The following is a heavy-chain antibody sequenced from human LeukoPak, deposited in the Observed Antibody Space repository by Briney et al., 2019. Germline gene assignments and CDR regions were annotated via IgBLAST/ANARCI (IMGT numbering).Heavy chain of an antibody. V-gene: IGHV1-2*02. Sequence: ASVKVSCKASGYTFTGYYMHWVRQAPGQGLEWMGWINPNSGGTNYAQKFQGRVTMTRDTSISTAYMELSRLRSDDTAVYYCARDLTSSWYYYYYYYMDVWGKGTTVTVSS. CDR3: ARDLTSSWYYYYYYYMDV. D-gene: IGHD6-13*01. CDR2: INPNSGGT. CDR1: GYTFTGYY. J-gene: IGHJ6*03.